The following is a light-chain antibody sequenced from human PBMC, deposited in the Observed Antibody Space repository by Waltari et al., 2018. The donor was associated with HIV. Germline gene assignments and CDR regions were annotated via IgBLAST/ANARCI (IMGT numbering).Light chain of an antibody. CDR2: SNN. CDR3: AAWDDSLNGPV. V-gene: IGLV1-44*01. Sequence: QSVLTQPHSASGTPGQRVTISCSGSSSHIGSTTVNWYQQLPGTAPKLLIYSNNQRPSGVPDRSSGSKSGTSASLAISGLQSEDEADYYCAAWDDSLNGPVFGGGTKLTVL. J-gene: IGLJ2*01. CDR1: SSHIGSTT.